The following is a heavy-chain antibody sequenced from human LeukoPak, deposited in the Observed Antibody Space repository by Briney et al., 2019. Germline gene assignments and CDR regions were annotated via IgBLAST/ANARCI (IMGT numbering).Heavy chain of an antibody. J-gene: IGHJ4*02. Sequence: GGSLRLSCAASGFTFSTYNMNWVRQAPGKGLEWVSFISSGSRVIYYADSVKSRFTISRDNAKNSLYLQMNSLRAEDTAVYYCARDVRTYYYDSSGYFDYWGQGTLVTVSS. D-gene: IGHD3-22*01. CDR2: ISSGSRVI. CDR3: ARDVRTYYYDSSGYFDY. CDR1: GFTFSTYN. V-gene: IGHV3-48*04.